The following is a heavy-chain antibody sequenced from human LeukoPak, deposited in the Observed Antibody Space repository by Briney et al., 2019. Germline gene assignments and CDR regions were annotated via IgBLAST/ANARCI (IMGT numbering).Heavy chain of an antibody. CDR1: GFTVSSNY. J-gene: IGHJ6*02. Sequence: GGSLRFSCAASGFTVSSNYMSWVRQAPGKGLEWVSVIYSGGSTHYADSVKGRFTISRDNSKNTLYLQMNSLRAEDTAVYYCARDRDYGGNSRPHYYGMDVWGQGTTVTVSS. D-gene: IGHD4-23*01. CDR2: IYSGGST. V-gene: IGHV3-53*01. CDR3: ARDRDYGGNSRPHYYGMDV.